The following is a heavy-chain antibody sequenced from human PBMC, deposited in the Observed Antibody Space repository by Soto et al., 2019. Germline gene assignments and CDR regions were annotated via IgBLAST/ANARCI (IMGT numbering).Heavy chain of an antibody. D-gene: IGHD5-12*01. Sequence: QVQLVQSGAEVKKPGSSVKVSCKASGGTFSSYTISWVRQAPGQGLEWMGRIIPILGIANYAQKFRGRVTITADKSTSTAYMELSSLRSEDTAVYYCARVDGYNFSDFDYWGQGTLVTVSS. CDR3: ARVDGYNFSDFDY. CDR1: GGTFSSYT. V-gene: IGHV1-69*02. J-gene: IGHJ4*02. CDR2: IIPILGIA.